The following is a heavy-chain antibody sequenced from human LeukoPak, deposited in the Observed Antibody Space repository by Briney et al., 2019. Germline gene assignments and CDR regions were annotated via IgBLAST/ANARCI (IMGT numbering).Heavy chain of an antibody. D-gene: IGHD2-21*01. Sequence: ASVKVSCKTSGYSFTDYYMHWVRQAPGQGLEWMGWINPNSGGTSSAQKFQGRVTMPRDTSITTVYMEVRWLTSDDTAIYYCARADRLHGGPYLIGPWGQGTLVTVSS. V-gene: IGHV1-2*02. CDR3: ARADRLHGGPYLIGP. CDR2: INPNSGGT. CDR1: GYSFTDYY. J-gene: IGHJ5*02.